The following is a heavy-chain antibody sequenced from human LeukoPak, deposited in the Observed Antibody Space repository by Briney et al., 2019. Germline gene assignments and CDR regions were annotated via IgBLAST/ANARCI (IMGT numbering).Heavy chain of an antibody. CDR3: ARDLATVKTGPDY. D-gene: IGHD4-11*01. CDR1: GFTFSSYS. CDR2: ISSSSSYI. V-gene: IGHV3-21*01. Sequence: GGSLRLSCAASGFTFSSYSMNWVRQAPGKGLEWVSSISSSSSYIYYADSVKGRFTISRDNPKNSLYLEMISLRAEDTALYYCARDLATVKTGPDYWSQGTLVSVSS. J-gene: IGHJ4*02.